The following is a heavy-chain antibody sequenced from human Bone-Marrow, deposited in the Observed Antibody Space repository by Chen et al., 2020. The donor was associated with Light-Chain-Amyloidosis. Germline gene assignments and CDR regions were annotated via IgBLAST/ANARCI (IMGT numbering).Heavy chain of an antibody. CDR3: ARRRDVYNFDY. CDR2: IYPDDSDA. Sequence: EVQLEQSGPEVKKPGESLKISCKGSGYTFPNYWIGWVRQMPGKGLEWMGVIYPDDSDARYSPSFEGQVTISADKSITTAYLKWRSLKASDTAMYYCARRRDVYNFDYWGQGTLVTVSS. V-gene: IGHV5-51*01. J-gene: IGHJ4*02. D-gene: IGHD4-4*01. CDR1: GYTFPNYW.